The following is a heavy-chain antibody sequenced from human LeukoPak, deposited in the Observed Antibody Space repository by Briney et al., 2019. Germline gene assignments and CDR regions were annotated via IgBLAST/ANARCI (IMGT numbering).Heavy chain of an antibody. J-gene: IGHJ3*02. V-gene: IGHV1-18*01. Sequence: GASVKVSCKASGYTFTSYGISWVRQATGQGLEWMGWISAYNGNTNYAQKLQGRVTMTTDTSTSTAYMELRSLRSDDTAVYYCAREIRGYSYGYWAAAIHDAFDIWGQGTMVTVSS. D-gene: IGHD5-18*01. CDR2: ISAYNGNT. CDR3: AREIRGYSYGYWAAAIHDAFDI. CDR1: GYTFTSYG.